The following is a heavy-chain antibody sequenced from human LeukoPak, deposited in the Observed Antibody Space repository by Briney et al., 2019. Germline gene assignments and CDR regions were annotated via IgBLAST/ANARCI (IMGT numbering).Heavy chain of an antibody. D-gene: IGHD4-17*01. V-gene: IGHV4-59*01. CDR2: VYTSGST. J-gene: IGHJ3*02. Sequence: SETLSLTCTVSGGSISSYYWSWIRQPPGKGLEWIGYVYTSGSTNYNPSLKSRVTISVDTSKKRFSLKMTSVTAADTAVYYCARDPTTVTKGFDIWGRGTMVTVSS. CDR1: GGSISSYY. CDR3: ARDPTTVTKGFDI.